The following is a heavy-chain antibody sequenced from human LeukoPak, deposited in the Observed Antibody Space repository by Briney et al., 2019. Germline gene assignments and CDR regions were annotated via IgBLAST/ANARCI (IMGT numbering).Heavy chain of an antibody. V-gene: IGHV4-39*01. D-gene: IGHD2-8*01. CDR2: IYYSGST. Sequence: NPSETLSLTCTVSGGSISSSSYYWAWIRQPPGKGLEWIGSIYYSGSTYYNPSLKSRVTISVDTSKNQFSLKLSSVTAADTAVYYCARHAAYIVLMVYAIGYFDYWGQGTLVTVSS. CDR1: GGSISSSSYY. CDR3: ARHAAYIVLMVYAIGYFDY. J-gene: IGHJ4*02.